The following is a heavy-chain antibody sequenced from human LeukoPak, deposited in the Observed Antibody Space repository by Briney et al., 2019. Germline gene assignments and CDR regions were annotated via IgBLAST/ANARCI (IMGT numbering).Heavy chain of an antibody. D-gene: IGHD2-2*01. CDR1: GGSISSSSYY. Sequence: SETLSLTCTVSGGSISSSSYYWGWIRQPPGKGLEWIGSIYYSGSTYYNPSLKSRVTISVDTSKNQFSLKLSSVTAADTAVYYCAREGRCSSTSCLDVWGKGTTVTVSS. V-gene: IGHV4-39*02. J-gene: IGHJ6*04. CDR2: IYYSGST. CDR3: AREGRCSSTSCLDV.